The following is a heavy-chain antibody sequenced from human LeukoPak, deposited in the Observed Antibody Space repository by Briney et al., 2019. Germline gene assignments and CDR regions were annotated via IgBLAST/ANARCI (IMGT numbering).Heavy chain of an antibody. CDR1: LFTFSNYA. V-gene: IGHV3-23*01. Sequence: PGGALRLSRLASLFTFSNYAISEVRQPPARGLEWVSAISGSGGSTYYPDSLKGRSTIPRDNSKNTLYLQMTRLRADDTAVYYSAKSSSRYYYFDYWGQGPLVTVSP. CDR3: AKSSSRYYYFDY. D-gene: IGHD6-13*01. CDR2: ISGSGGST. J-gene: IGHJ4*02.